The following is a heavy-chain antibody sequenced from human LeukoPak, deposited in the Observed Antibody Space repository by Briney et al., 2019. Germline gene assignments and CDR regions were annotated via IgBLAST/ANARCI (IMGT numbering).Heavy chain of an antibody. D-gene: IGHD3-16*01. CDR2: IYHSGST. V-gene: IGHV4-38-2*02. CDR3: ARGGSDYDYVWGTYSLDY. CDR1: GYSISNGYY. J-gene: IGHJ4*02. Sequence: SETLSLTCTVSGYSISNGYYWGWIRQPPGKGLEWIGSIYHSGSTYYNPSLKSRVTISVDTSKNQFSLRLSSVTAADTAVYYCARGGSDYDYVWGTYSLDYWGQGTLVTVSS.